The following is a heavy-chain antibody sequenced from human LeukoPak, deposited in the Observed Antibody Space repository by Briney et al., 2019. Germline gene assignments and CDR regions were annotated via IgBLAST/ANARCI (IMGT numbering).Heavy chain of an antibody. CDR3: AKSKTGTSGFDY. CDR2: ISGSGGST. D-gene: IGHD1-7*01. CDR1: GFTFSSYA. Sequence: GGSLRLSCAASGFTFSSYAMSWIRQAPGKGLEWVSAISGSGGSTYYADSVKGRFTISRDNSKNTLYLQMNSLRAEDTAVYYCAKSKTGTSGFDYWGQGTLVTVSS. J-gene: IGHJ4*02. V-gene: IGHV3-23*01.